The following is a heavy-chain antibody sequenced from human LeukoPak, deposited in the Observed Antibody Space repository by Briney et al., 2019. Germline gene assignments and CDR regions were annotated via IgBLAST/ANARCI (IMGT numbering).Heavy chain of an antibody. CDR2: IIPIFGTA. J-gene: IGHJ4*02. Sequence: SVKVSCKASGGTFSSYAISWVRQAPGQGLEWMGGIIPIFGTANYAQKFQGRVTITADESTSTAYMELSSLRSEDTAVYYCARVDYGDYGALSYWGQGTLVTVSS. V-gene: IGHV1-69*13. D-gene: IGHD4-17*01. CDR1: GGTFSSYA. CDR3: ARVDYGDYGALSY.